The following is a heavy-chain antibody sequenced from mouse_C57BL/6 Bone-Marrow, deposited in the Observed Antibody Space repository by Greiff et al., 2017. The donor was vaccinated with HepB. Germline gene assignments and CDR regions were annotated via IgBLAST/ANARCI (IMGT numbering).Heavy chain of an antibody. V-gene: IGHV3-6*01. Sequence: EVQVVESGPGLVKPSQSLSLTCSVTGYSITSGYYWNWIRQFPGNKLEWMGYISYDGSNNYNPSLKNRISITRDTSKNQFFLKLNSVTTEDTATYYCAKSSKIYYDYDVLAWFAYWGQGTLVTVSA. CDR3: AKSSKIYYDYDVLAWFAY. CDR1: GYSITSGYY. D-gene: IGHD2-4*01. J-gene: IGHJ3*01. CDR2: ISYDGSN.